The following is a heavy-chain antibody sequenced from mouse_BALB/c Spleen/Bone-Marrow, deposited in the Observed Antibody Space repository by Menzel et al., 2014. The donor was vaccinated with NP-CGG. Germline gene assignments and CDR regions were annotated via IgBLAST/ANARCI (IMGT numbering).Heavy chain of an antibody. D-gene: IGHD2-3*01. Sequence: QVQLQQSGAELVKPGASVKLSCKASGYTFTSYDINWVRQRPEQGLEWIGWIFPGDGSTKYNEKFKGKATMTADKSSNTAYMQLSRLTSEDSAVYFCASCYDGDMDYWGQGTSVTVSA. J-gene: IGHJ4*01. V-gene: IGHV1-85*01. CDR2: IFPGDGST. CDR3: ASCYDGDMDY. CDR1: GYTFTSYD.